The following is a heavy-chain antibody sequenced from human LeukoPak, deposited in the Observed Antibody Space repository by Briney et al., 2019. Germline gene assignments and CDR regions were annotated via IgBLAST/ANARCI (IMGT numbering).Heavy chain of an antibody. V-gene: IGHV3-64*01. D-gene: IGHD4-17*01. Sequence: GGSLRLSCAASGFTFSSYAMHWVRQAPGKGLEYVSAISSNGGSTYYANSVKGRFTISRDNSKNTLYLQMGSLRAEDMAVYYCARYFQSTVTTPFDSWGQGTLVTVSS. CDR2: ISSNGGST. CDR1: GFTFSSYA. CDR3: ARYFQSTVTTPFDS. J-gene: IGHJ4*02.